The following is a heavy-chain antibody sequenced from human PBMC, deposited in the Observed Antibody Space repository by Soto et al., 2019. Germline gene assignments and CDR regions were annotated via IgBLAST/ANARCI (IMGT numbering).Heavy chain of an antibody. Sequence: QVQLVQSGAEVKKPGASVKVSCKASGYTFTSYGISWVRQAPGQGLEWMGWISAYNGNTNYAQKLQGRVTMTTDTSTSTAYMELRSLRSDDTAVYYCARDHQTRDYYYYYGMDVWGQGTTVTVSS. CDR3: ARDHQTRDYYYYYGMDV. J-gene: IGHJ6*02. V-gene: IGHV1-18*01. CDR2: ISAYNGNT. CDR1: GYTFTSYG.